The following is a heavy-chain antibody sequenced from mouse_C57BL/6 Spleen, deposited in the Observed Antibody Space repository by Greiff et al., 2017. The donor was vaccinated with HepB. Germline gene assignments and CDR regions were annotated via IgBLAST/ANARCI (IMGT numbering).Heavy chain of an antibody. Sequence: VQLQQPGTELVKPGASVKLSCKASGYTFTSYWMHWVKQRPGQGLEWIGNINPSNGGTNYNEKFKSKATLTVDKSSSTAYMQLSSLTSEDSAVYYCARESGYYVGYYAMDYWGQGTSVTVSS. J-gene: IGHJ4*01. D-gene: IGHD2-3*01. CDR3: ARESGYYVGYYAMDY. CDR1: GYTFTSYW. CDR2: INPSNGGT. V-gene: IGHV1-53*01.